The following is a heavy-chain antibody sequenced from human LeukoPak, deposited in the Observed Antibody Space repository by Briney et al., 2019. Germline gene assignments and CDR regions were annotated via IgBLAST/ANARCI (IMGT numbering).Heavy chain of an antibody. Sequence: GAPVKVSCKASGYTFTGHYMHWVRQAPGQGLEWMGWVSPYSGDTNYAQSFQGRVTMTRDTSISTVYMELSSLSSDDTAVYFCARVRIEAAGRGLDYWGQGTPVTVSS. J-gene: IGHJ4*02. CDR2: VSPYSGDT. CDR1: GYTFTGHY. V-gene: IGHV1-2*02. D-gene: IGHD6-13*01. CDR3: ARVRIEAAGRGLDY.